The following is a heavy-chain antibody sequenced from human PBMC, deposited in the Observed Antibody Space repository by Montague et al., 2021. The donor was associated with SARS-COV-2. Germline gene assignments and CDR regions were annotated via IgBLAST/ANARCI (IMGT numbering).Heavy chain of an antibody. D-gene: IGHD1-1*01. Sequence: SETLSLTCIVPGGSMTASYWCWIRQPPGKGLEDIGYIYFSGSTNYNPSFKSRLTIIVVTSKYQFSLKLSSVTAADTAVYFCTRISLGWNTDWGQGTLVTVSS. J-gene: IGHJ1*01. V-gene: IGHV4-59*08. CDR1: GGSMTASY. CDR3: TRISLGWNTD. CDR2: IYFSGST.